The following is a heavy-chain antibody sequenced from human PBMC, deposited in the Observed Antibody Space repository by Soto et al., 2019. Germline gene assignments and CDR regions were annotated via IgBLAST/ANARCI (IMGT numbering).Heavy chain of an antibody. Sequence: EVQLVESGGGDVQPGGSLRLSCTASGFTFGDYTMHWVRQAPGKGLEWVSLITWDGINIEYADSVRGRFTISRDNSKNSLYLQMNGLRHEDTAFYYCAKDGIAWHWGQGTLVTVSS. CDR2: ITWDGINI. CDR1: GFTFGDYT. D-gene: IGHD2-15*01. V-gene: IGHV3-43*01. J-gene: IGHJ4*02. CDR3: AKDGIAWH.